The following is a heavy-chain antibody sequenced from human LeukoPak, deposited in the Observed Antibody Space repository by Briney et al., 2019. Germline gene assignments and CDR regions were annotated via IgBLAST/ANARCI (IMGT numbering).Heavy chain of an antibody. CDR2: IIPIFGTA. Sequence: GASVKVSCKASGYTFTSYYMHWVRQAPGQGLEWMGGIIPIFGTANYAQKFQGRVTTTADKSTSTAYMELSSLRSEDTAVYYCASVTYSSGWYMLPPSYYYYYMDVWGKGTTVTVSS. V-gene: IGHV1-69*06. J-gene: IGHJ6*03. CDR3: ASVTYSSGWYMLPPSYYYYYMDV. D-gene: IGHD6-19*01. CDR1: GYTFTSYY.